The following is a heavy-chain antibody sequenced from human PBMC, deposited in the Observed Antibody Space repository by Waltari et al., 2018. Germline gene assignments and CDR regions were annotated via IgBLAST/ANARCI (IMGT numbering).Heavy chain of an antibody. CDR3: ARTTTIKSLDY. CDR2: INPNSGGT. D-gene: IGHD1-7*01. V-gene: IGHV1-2*06. CDR1: GYTFTGSY. Sequence: QVQLVQSGAEVKKPGASVKVSCKDSGYTFTGSYMHWGRQAPGQGLEWMVRINPNSGGTNYAQKFQGRVTMTRDTSISTAYMELSRLRSDDTAVLYCARTTTIKSLDYWGQGTLVTVSS. J-gene: IGHJ4*02.